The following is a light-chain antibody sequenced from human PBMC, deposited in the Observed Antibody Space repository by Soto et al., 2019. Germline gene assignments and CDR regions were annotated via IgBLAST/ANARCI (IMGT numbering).Light chain of an antibody. Sequence: SRRASQSVSNSLAWYQQKPGQPPRLLIYDVSNRATGIQARFSASGSGTDFTLTITSLEPEDFAVYFCHQRDNGLLVTFGQVARLEI. CDR1: QSVSNS. V-gene: IGKV3-11*01. J-gene: IGKJ5*01. CDR3: HQRDNGLLVT. CDR2: DVS.